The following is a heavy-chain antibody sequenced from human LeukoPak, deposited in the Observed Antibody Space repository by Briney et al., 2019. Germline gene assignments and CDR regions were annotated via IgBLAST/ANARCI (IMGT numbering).Heavy chain of an antibody. J-gene: IGHJ4*02. Sequence: GGSLRLSCAASGFTFSDYGMSWVRQAPGKGLEWVSGISGSGDKKYYADSVKGRFTISRDNSKNTLYLQMNSLRAEDTAVYYCAKDGGGFCSGVSCYPRDWGQGTLVTVSS. CDR1: GFTFSDYG. D-gene: IGHD2-15*01. CDR3: AKDGGGFCSGVSCYPRD. CDR2: ISGSGDKK. V-gene: IGHV3-23*01.